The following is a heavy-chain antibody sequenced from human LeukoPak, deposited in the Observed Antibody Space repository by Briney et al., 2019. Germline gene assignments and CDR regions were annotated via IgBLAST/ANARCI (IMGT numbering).Heavy chain of an antibody. CDR1: AFIFASVW. CDR3: ARAGHVITMIVVLDAFDI. Sequence: GGSLRLSRPPAAFIFASVWVTWDRRAPGKGLEWVANIKQDGSEKYLLDSVKGRFTISRDNAKSSLYLQMNTLRAEDTAVYYCARAGHVITMIVVLDAFDIWGQGTMVTVSS. V-gene: IGHV3-7*02. CDR2: IKQDGSEK. D-gene: IGHD3-22*01. J-gene: IGHJ3*02.